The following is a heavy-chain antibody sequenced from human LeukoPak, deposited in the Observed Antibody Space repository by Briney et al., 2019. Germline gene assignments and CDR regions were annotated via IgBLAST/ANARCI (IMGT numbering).Heavy chain of an antibody. CDR3: ASTFYASGSYFWFDP. Sequence: GGSLRLSCAASGFTFSSYAMSWVRQAPGKGLGWVPAISGSGGSTYYADSVKGRFTISRDNSKNTLFLQMNSLRAEDTAVYYCASTFYASGSYFWFDPWGQGTLVTVSS. J-gene: IGHJ5*02. D-gene: IGHD3-10*01. CDR1: GFTFSSYA. V-gene: IGHV3-23*01. CDR2: ISGSGGST.